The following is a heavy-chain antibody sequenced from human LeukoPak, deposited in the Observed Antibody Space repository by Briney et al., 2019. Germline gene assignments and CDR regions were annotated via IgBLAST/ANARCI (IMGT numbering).Heavy chain of an antibody. V-gene: IGHV1-69*16. D-gene: IGHD2-21*02. CDR3: ARGGRTAGDYFDS. Sequence: SVKVSCKASGGTFNTSPITWVRQAPGQGLEWMGGIIPLLRTTKNAQKFQGRITITTDESTETAYMELSSLKSDDTAVYSCARGGRTAGDYFDSWGQGTLVTVSS. J-gene: IGHJ4*02. CDR1: GGTFNTSP. CDR2: IIPLLRTT.